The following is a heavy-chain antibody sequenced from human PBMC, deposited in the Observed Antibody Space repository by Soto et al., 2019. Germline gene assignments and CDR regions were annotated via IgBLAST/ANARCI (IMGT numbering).Heavy chain of an antibody. J-gene: IGHJ4*02. D-gene: IGHD3-9*01. CDR2: IKQNVNDR. V-gene: IGHV3-7*01. CDR3: ARIDTTTIWKSDL. CDR1: GVSFSNYG. Sequence: HPWRSLCLSCASFGVSFSNYGIVCFHQAQGKGLECVANIKQNVNDRYYVDSVKCRFSISRDNAKNSLYLQMNSLRAEDTAVYYCARIDTTTIWKSDLWGQGTLVTVSS.